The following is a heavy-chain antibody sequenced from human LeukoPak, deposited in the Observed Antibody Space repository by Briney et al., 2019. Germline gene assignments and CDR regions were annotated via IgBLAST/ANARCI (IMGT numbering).Heavy chain of an antibody. CDR3: ARISKGGYKSGRRDPPYYFDH. CDR2: IIPIFGTA. D-gene: IGHD5-18*01. Sequence: ASVKVSCKASGGTFSSYAISWVRQAPGQGLEWMGGIIPIFGTANYAQKFQGRVTITADESTSTAYMELSSLRSEDTAVYYCARISKGGYKSGRRDPPYYFDHWGQGTLVPVSS. V-gene: IGHV1-69*13. CDR1: GGTFSSYA. J-gene: IGHJ4*02.